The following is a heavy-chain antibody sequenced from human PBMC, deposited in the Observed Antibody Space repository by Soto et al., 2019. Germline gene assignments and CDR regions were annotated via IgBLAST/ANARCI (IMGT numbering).Heavy chain of an antibody. D-gene: IGHD2-15*01. CDR3: ARDWRVVVAATWVYYFGMDV. CDR2: ISYDGSNK. Sequence: GGPMRLSCASFGFTFSSHATHCVRQAPGKGLDWVAVISYDGSNKCYADSVKGRFSISRENSKNTLYLQMNRLSAEDTVVYHCARDWRVVVAATWVYYFGMDVWGQGTTVT. J-gene: IGHJ6*02. V-gene: IGHV3-30-3*01. CDR1: GFTFSSHA.